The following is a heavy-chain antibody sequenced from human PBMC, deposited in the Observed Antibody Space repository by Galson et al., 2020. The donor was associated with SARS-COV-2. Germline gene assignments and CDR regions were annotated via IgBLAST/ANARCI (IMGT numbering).Heavy chain of an antibody. CDR3: ARGASPNYGDYLGY. Sequence: ETSETLSLTCTVSGGSISSGGYYWSWIRQHPGKGLEWIGYIYYSGSTYYNPSLKSRVSISVDTSKNQFSLKSSSVTAADTAVYYCARGASPNYGDYLGYWGQGTLVIVSS. CDR1: GGSISSGGYY. V-gene: IGHV4-31*03. CDR2: IYYSGST. J-gene: IGHJ4*02. D-gene: IGHD4-17*01.